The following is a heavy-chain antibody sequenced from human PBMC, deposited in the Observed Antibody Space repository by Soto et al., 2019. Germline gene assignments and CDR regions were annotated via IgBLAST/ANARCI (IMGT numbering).Heavy chain of an antibody. CDR1: GGSISSSSYY. CDR2: IYYSGST. Sequence: SETLSLTCTVSGGSISSSSYYWGWIRQPPGKGLEWIGSIYYSGSTYYNPSLKSRVTISVDTSKNQFSLKLSSVTAADTAVYYCARPMTGKLKNWFDPWGQGTLVTVSS. CDR3: ARPMTGKLKNWFDP. V-gene: IGHV4-39*01. J-gene: IGHJ5*02. D-gene: IGHD1-1*01.